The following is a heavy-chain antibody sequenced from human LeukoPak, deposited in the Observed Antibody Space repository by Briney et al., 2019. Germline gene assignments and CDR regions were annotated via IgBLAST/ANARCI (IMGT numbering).Heavy chain of an antibody. CDR2: INAGNGNT. Sequence: ASVKVSCKASGYTFTSYAMNWVRQAPGQRLEWMGWINAGNGNTKYSQEFQGRVTITRDTSASTAYMELSSLRSEDMAVYYCARGDTAMWIDFYMDVWGKGTTVTVSS. D-gene: IGHD5-18*01. CDR3: ARGDTAMWIDFYMDV. V-gene: IGHV1-3*03. J-gene: IGHJ6*03. CDR1: GYTFTSYA.